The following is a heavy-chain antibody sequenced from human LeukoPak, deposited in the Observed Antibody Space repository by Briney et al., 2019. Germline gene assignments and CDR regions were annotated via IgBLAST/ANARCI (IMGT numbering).Heavy chain of an antibody. J-gene: IGHJ4*02. CDR1: GFTFSSYG. CDR2: IRYDGSNK. D-gene: IGHD3-22*01. Sequence: GGSLRLSCAASGFTFSSYGMHWVRRAPGKGLERGAFIRYDGSNKYYADSVKGRFTIYRDSSKNTLYLQMNSLRAEDTAVYYCAKDRGFYYDSSGWYYFDYWGQGTLVTVSS. CDR3: AKDRGFYYDSSGWYYFDY. V-gene: IGHV3-30*02.